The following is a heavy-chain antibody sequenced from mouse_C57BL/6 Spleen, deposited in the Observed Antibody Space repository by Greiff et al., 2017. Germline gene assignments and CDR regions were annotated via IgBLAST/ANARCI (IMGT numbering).Heavy chain of an antibody. D-gene: IGHD4-1*01. CDR1: GYTFTSYW. CDR3: ARRVGRYYAMDY. Sequence: QVQLQQPGAELVRPGSSVTLSCKASGYTFTSYWMHWVKPRPIQGLEWIGNIDPSDSETHYNQKFKDKATLTVDKSSSTAYMQLSSLTSEDSAVYYCARRVGRYYAMDYWGQGTSGTVSS. CDR2: IDPSDSET. J-gene: IGHJ4*01. V-gene: IGHV1-52*01.